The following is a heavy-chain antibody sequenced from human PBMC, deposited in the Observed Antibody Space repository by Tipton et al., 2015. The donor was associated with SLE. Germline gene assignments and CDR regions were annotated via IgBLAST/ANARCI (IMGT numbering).Heavy chain of an antibody. J-gene: IGHJ4*01. CDR2: IYYSGST. V-gene: IGHV4-61*08. D-gene: IGHD3-22*01. CDR1: GGSISSGGYY. Sequence: TLSLTCTVSGGSISSGGYYWSWIRQHPGKGLEWIGYIYYSGSTNYNPPLKSRVTISVDTSKNQFSLKLSSVTAADTAVYYCARGYDSTRGLLGWFFDYWGHGTLVTVSS. CDR3: ARGYDSTRGLLGWFFDY.